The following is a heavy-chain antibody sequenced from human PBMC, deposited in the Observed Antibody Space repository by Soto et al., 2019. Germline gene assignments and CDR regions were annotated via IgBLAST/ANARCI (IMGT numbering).Heavy chain of an antibody. CDR1: GFTFSSYG. CDR3: AKATYYYDSSQETYLDY. CDR2: ISYDGSNK. V-gene: IGHV3-30*18. D-gene: IGHD3-22*01. J-gene: IGHJ4*02. Sequence: PGGSLRLSCAASGFTFSSYGMHWVRQAPGKGLEWVAVISYDGSNKYYADSVKGRFTISRDNSKNTLYLQMNSLRAEDTAVYYCAKATYYYDSSQETYLDYWGQGTLVTVSS.